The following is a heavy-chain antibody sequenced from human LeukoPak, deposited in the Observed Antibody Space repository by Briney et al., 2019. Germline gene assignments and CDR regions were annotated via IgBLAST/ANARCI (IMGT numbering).Heavy chain of an antibody. J-gene: IGHJ5*02. CDR2: ISSSGSTI. D-gene: IGHD6-13*01. CDR1: GFTLSDYY. V-gene: IGHV3-11*01. CDR3: ARDLTAAGDNWFDP. Sequence: GGSLRLSCAASGFTLSDYYMSWIRQAPGKGLEWVSYISSSGSTIYYADSVKGRFTISRDNAKNSLYLQMNSLRAEDTAVYYCARDLTAAGDNWFDPWGQGTLVTVSS.